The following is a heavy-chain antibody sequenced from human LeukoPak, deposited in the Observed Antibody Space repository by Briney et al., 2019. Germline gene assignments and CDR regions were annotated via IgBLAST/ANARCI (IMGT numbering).Heavy chain of an antibody. CDR3: AKGNHYYDTSGYAFDI. Sequence: PGGSLRLSCAASGFTFSSYGMHWVRQAPGKGLEWVAVISYDGSNKYYGDSVKGRFTITRDNPKNTLYLQMNSLRAEDTAVYYCAKGNHYYDTSGYAFDIWGQGTMVTVSS. D-gene: IGHD3-22*01. V-gene: IGHV3-30*18. CDR2: ISYDGSNK. J-gene: IGHJ3*02. CDR1: GFTFSSYG.